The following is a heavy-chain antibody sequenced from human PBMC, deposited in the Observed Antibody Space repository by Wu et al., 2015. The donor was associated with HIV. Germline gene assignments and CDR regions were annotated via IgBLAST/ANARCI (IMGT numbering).Heavy chain of an antibody. Sequence: QVHLQQSDSEMKRPGASVAISCNTSGYAFVDYGISWVRQAPGQGLEWMAWIRGARQVPRQGLEWLRWSTGQSDSAKYAQKFQDRVTVTTNTSTSIVYMEMSRLSSDDTAIYYCARVLWFGELLFRGMIDYWGQGTLVTVSS. D-gene: IGHD3-10*01. V-gene: IGHV1-18*01. CDR2: IRGARQVPRQGLEWLRWSTGQSDSA. CDR3: ARVLWFGELLFRGMIDY. CDR1: GYAFVDYG. J-gene: IGHJ4*02.